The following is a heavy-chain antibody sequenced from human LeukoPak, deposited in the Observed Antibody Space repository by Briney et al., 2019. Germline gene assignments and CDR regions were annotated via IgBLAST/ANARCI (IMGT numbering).Heavy chain of an antibody. CDR2: MNPNSGNT. J-gene: IGHJ4*02. D-gene: IGHD3-22*01. CDR1: GYTFTSYG. V-gene: IGHV1-8*02. Sequence: ASVKVSCKASGYTFTSYGISWVRQATGQGLEWMGWMNPNSGNTGYAQKFQGRVTMTRNTSISTAYMELSSLRSEDTAVYYCARGSVDSSGYSIYWGQGTLVTVSS. CDR3: ARGSVDSSGYSIY.